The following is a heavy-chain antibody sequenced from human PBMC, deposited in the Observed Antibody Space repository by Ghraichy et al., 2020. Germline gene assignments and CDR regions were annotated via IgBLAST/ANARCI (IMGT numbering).Heavy chain of an antibody. D-gene: IGHD3-16*01. V-gene: IGHV3-53*01. CDR1: GFTVSSNY. CDR3: ARGGALDY. CDR2: IQNGGTT. Sequence: LSLTCAASGFTVSSNYMSWVRQVPGKGLEWVSVIQNGGTTYYADSVKGRFTISRDNSKNTLYLQMNSLRAEDTAVYYCARGGALDYWGQGTLVTVSS. J-gene: IGHJ4*02.